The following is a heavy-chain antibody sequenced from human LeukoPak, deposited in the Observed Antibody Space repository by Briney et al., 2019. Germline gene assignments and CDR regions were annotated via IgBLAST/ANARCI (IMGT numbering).Heavy chain of an antibody. D-gene: IGHD3-22*01. Sequence: PSETLSLTCSVSGGSIRSGGYYWSWIRQPPGKGLEWIGYIFHSGSNYYNPSLKSRVNISVDRSKNQFSLILTSVTAADTAVYFCARGNGWGYYYDSSGWYNFDYWGQGTLVTVSS. CDR2: IFHSGSN. J-gene: IGHJ4*02. V-gene: IGHV4-30-2*01. CDR3: ARGNGWGYYYDSSGWYNFDY. CDR1: GGSIRSGGYY.